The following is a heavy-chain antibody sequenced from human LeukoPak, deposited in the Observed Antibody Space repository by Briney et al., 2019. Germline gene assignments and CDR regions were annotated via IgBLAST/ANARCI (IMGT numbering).Heavy chain of an antibody. V-gene: IGHV1-24*01. CDR1: GYTLTELS. D-gene: IGHD1-26*01. CDR3: ATGIEWELLHFPFDY. CDR2: FDPEDGET. Sequence: PAASVKVSCTVSGYTLTELSMHWVRQAPGKGLEWMGGFDPEDGETIYAQKFQGRVTMTEDTSTDTAYMELSSLRSEDTAVYYCATGIEWELLHFPFDYWGQGTLVTVSS. J-gene: IGHJ4*02.